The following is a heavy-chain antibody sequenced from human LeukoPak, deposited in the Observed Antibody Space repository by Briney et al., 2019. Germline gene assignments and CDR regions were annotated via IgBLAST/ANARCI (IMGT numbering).Heavy chain of an antibody. D-gene: IGHD6-19*01. CDR2: IYYSGST. CDR1: GGSISSSNYY. Sequence: SETLSLTCTVSGGSISSSNYYWGWFRQPPGKGLEWIGSIYYSGSTYYNPSLKSRVTISVDTSKNQFSLKLSSVTAADTAVYYCARQKGSGWYFIDYWGQGTLVTVSS. V-gene: IGHV4-39*01. J-gene: IGHJ4*02. CDR3: ARQKGSGWYFIDY.